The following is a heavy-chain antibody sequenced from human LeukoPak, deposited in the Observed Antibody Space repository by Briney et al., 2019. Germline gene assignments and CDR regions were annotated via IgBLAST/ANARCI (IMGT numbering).Heavy chain of an antibody. J-gene: IGHJ4*02. Sequence: PSETLSLTCAVYGGSFSVYYWTWIRQPPGKGLEWIAEIDHSGSTKYNPSLKSRVTISVDTSKSQFFLNLNSVTAADTAVYYCVQAIINPTTNYWGQGTLVTVSS. D-gene: IGHD5-24*01. CDR2: IDHSGST. CDR1: GGSFSVYY. CDR3: VQAIINPTTNY. V-gene: IGHV4-34*01.